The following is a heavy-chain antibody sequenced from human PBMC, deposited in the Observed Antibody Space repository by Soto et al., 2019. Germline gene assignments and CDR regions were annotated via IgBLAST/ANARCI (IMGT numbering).Heavy chain of an antibody. J-gene: IGHJ3*02. CDR1: GIALSTSGVG. D-gene: IGHD1-1*01. CDR3: ARGLPTLPVFAFDI. Sequence: QITLKGSGPTLVKPTQTLTLTCTLSGIALSTSGVGLGWIRQTPGKALEWLALIYWNDDKHYSPSLKSRLTTTMNTPKTQAALTMTNMDPVDTATFSWARGLPTLPVFAFDIWGQGTVVTVSS. CDR2: IYWNDDK. V-gene: IGHV2-5*01.